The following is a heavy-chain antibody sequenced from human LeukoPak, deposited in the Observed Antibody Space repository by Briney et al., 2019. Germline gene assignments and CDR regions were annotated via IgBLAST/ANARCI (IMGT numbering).Heavy chain of an antibody. Sequence: GGSLRLSCAASGFTFSSYSMNWVRQAPGKGLEWVAATSYDERNKYYGDSVRGRFTISRDNSKNTLYLQMNSLRVEDTALYYCARGWDNNDSSGYSAWGQGTLVTVSS. CDR1: GFTFSSYS. V-gene: IGHV3-30*03. J-gene: IGHJ4*02. D-gene: IGHD3-22*01. CDR2: TSYDERNK. CDR3: ARGWDNNDSSGYSA.